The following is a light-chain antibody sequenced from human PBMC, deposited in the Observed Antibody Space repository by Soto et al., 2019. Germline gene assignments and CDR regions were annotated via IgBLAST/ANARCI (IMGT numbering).Light chain of an antibody. CDR3: ATWDDSLNSPV. V-gene: IGLV1-47*01. CDR2: RNN. J-gene: IGLJ3*02. Sequence: QSVLTQPPSASGTPGQRVTISCSGSSSNSGSNYVYWYQQLPGTAPKLLIYRNNQRPSGVPDRFSGSKSGTSASLAISGLRSEDEADYYCATWDDSLNSPVFGGGTKLTVL. CDR1: SSNSGSNY.